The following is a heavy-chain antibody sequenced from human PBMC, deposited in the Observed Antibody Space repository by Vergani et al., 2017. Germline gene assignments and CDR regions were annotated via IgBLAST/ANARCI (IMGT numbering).Heavy chain of an antibody. D-gene: IGHD1-1*01. CDR2: IYYSGST. V-gene: IGHV4-59*01. CDR1: GGSISSYY. CDR3: ARLNWNRIDY. J-gene: IGHJ4*02. Sequence: QVQLQESGPGVVKPSQTLSLTCAVSGGSISSYYWSWIRQPPGKGLEWIGYIYYSGSTNYNPSLKSRVTISVDTSKNQFSLKLSSVTAADTAVYYCARLNWNRIDYWGQGTLVTVSS.